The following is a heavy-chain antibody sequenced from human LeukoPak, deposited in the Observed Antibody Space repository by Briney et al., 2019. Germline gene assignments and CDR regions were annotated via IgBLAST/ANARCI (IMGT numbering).Heavy chain of an antibody. Sequence: ASVKVSCKASGYTFTDHNIHWVRQAPAPGLELMGWLDPNTGATRSAQKFQDRVSLTRDTSISTGYMDLSSLTSDDTAVYYCAIKTYAGSFYVFWGQGTLVTVSS. J-gene: IGHJ4*02. D-gene: IGHD1-26*01. CDR1: GYTFTDHN. CDR2: LDPNTGAT. CDR3: AIKTYAGSFYVF. V-gene: IGHV1-2*02.